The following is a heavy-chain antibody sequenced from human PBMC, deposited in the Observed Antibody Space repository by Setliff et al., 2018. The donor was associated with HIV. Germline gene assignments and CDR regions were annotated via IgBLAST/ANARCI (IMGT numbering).Heavy chain of an antibody. CDR1: GGSISSSSYY. J-gene: IGHJ3*02. V-gene: IGHV4-39*01. CDR3: ARRQQLWLLYAFDI. D-gene: IGHD5-18*01. CDR2: IYYSGST. Sequence: SETLSLTCTVSGGSISSSSYYWGWSRQPPGKGLEWIGSIYYSGSTYYNPSLKSRVTISVDTSKNQFSLKLSSVTAADTAVYYCARRQQLWLLYAFDIWGQGTMVTVSS.